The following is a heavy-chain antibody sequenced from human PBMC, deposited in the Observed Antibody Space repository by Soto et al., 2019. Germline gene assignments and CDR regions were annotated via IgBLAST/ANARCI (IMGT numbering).Heavy chain of an antibody. J-gene: IGHJ4*02. Sequence: SETLSLTCTVSGGSINSYWWSWIRQPAGKGLEWIGRVYSGGTTDYNPPLNSRATMSVETSKNQFSLKLSSVTAADTAVYYCARDIASYAYGEGYWGQGIQVTVSS. D-gene: IGHD2-21*01. CDR1: GGSINSYW. CDR3: ARDIASYAYGEGY. CDR2: VYSGGTT. V-gene: IGHV4-4*07.